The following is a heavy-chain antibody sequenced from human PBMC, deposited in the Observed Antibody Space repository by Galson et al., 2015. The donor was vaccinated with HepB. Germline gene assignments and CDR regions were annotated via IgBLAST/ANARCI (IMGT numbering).Heavy chain of an antibody. V-gene: IGHV4-59*01. CDR1: GGSISTSY. Sequence: SEPLSLTCNVSGGSISTSYWSWIRQPPGKGLEWIGYVSYTGSTNYNPSLKSRVTISLETSKKSFSLKINSVTAADTAIYYCAFLFGSGGNHWFDPWGQGTLVTVSS. D-gene: IGHD3-10*01. CDR2: VSYTGST. J-gene: IGHJ5*02. CDR3: AFLFGSGGNHWFDP.